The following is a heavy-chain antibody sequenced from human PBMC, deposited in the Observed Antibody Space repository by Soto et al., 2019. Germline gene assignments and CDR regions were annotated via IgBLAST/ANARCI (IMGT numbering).Heavy chain of an antibody. CDR1: GGTFSSYA. CDR3: ARDRGSSGWTENPNPEYGMDV. CDR2: IIPIFGTA. D-gene: IGHD6-19*01. J-gene: IGHJ6*02. V-gene: IGHV1-69*01. Sequence: QVQLVQSGAEVKKPGSSVKVSCKASGGTFSSYAISWVRQAPGQGLEWMGGIIPIFGTANYAQKFQGRVTITADESTSTAYMELSSLRSEDTAVYYCARDRGSSGWTENPNPEYGMDVWGQGTTVTVSS.